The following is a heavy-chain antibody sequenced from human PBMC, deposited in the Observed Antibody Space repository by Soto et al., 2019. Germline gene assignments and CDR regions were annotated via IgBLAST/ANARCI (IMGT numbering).Heavy chain of an antibody. CDR3: ARGGGYYDSSGYPGY. CDR1: GGSFSGYY. D-gene: IGHD3-22*01. Sequence: SSETLSLTCAVYGGSFSGYYWSWIRQPPGKGLEWIGEINHSGSTNYNPSLKSRVTISVDTSKNQFSLKLSSVTAADTAVYYCARGGGYYDSSGYPGYWGQGTLVTVSS. CDR2: INHSGST. V-gene: IGHV4-34*01. J-gene: IGHJ4*02.